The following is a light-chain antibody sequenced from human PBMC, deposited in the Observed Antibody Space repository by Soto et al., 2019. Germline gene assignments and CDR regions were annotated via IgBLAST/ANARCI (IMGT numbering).Light chain of an antibody. J-gene: IGKJ2*01. CDR1: QSISSW. CDR2: DAS. Sequence: DIQMTQSPSTLSASVGDRVTITCRASQSISSWLAWYQQKPGKAPKLLIYDASSLESGVPSRFSGSGSGTEFTLTISSLQPDDFATYYCHQYNSYPYTFCQGTKLEIK. CDR3: HQYNSYPYT. V-gene: IGKV1-5*01.